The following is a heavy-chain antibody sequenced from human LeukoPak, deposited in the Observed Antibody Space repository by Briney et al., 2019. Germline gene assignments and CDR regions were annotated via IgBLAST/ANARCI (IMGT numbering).Heavy chain of an antibody. Sequence: PSETPSLTCAVYGGSFSGYYWSWIRQPPGKGLEWIGEINHSGSTNYNPSLKSRVTISVDTSKNQFSLKLSSVTAADTAVYYCARATYYYDSSGYYSTALYHDYWGQGTLVTVSS. J-gene: IGHJ4*02. CDR3: ARATYYYDSSGYYSTALYHDY. D-gene: IGHD3-22*01. CDR2: INHSGST. CDR1: GGSFSGYY. V-gene: IGHV4-34*01.